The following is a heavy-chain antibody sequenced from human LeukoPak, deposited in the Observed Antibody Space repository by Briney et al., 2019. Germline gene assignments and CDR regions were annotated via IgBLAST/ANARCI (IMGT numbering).Heavy chain of an antibody. D-gene: IGHD6-6*01. CDR1: GYTFTSYY. J-gene: IGHJ5*02. Sequence: ASVKVSCKASGYTFTSYYMHWVRQAPGQGLEWMGIINPSGGSTSYAQKFQGRVTMTRDMSTSTVYMELSSLRSEDTAVYYCARGPIKYSSSSWFDPWGQGTLVTVSS. CDR2: INPSGGST. V-gene: IGHV1-46*01. CDR3: ARGPIKYSSSSWFDP.